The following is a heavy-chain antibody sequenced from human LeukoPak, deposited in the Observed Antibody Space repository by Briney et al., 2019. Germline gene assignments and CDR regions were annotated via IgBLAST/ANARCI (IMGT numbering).Heavy chain of an antibody. CDR3: VRSLDY. V-gene: IGHV3-23*01. Sequence: GGSLRLSCAASGFPFSTYAMNWVRQAPGKGLEWVSVITGSGGFTQYADSVKGRFTISRDNSKNTVYLQMNSLRVEDTALYYCVRSLDYCGQGTLVTVSS. J-gene: IGHJ4*02. CDR1: GFPFSTYA. CDR2: ITGSGGFT.